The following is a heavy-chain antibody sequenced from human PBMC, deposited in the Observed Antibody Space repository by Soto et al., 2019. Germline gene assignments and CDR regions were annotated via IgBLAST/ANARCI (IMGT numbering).Heavy chain of an antibody. D-gene: IGHD3-3*01. CDR1: GYTFTGYY. Sequence: ASVKVSCKASGYTFTGYYMHWVRQAPGQGLEWMGWINPNSGGTNYAQKFQGRVTMTRDTSISTAYMELSRLRSDDTAVYYCARAMEYYDFWSGYPPGYFDYWGQGTQVTVSS. CDR2: INPNSGGT. J-gene: IGHJ4*02. CDR3: ARAMEYYDFWSGYPPGYFDY. V-gene: IGHV1-2*02.